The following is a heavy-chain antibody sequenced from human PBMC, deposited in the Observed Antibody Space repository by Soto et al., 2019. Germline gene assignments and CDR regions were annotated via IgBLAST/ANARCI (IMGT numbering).Heavy chain of an antibody. D-gene: IGHD1-26*01. J-gene: IGHJ4*02. Sequence: GGSLRLSCAASGFTFSSYAMSWVRQAPGKGLEWVSAISGSGGSTYYADSVKGRFTITRDNSKNTLYLQMNSLRAEDTAVYYCAKDQQWELLRGFDSWGQGTLVTVSS. CDR2: ISGSGGST. CDR1: GFTFSSYA. V-gene: IGHV3-23*01. CDR3: AKDQQWELLRGFDS.